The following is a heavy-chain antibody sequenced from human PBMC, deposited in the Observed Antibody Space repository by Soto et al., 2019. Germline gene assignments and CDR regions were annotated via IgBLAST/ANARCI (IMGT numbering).Heavy chain of an antibody. CDR2: IIPIFGTA. V-gene: IGHV1-69*13. D-gene: IGHD6-6*01. CDR3: ARESPPDSSSSDDAFDI. J-gene: IGHJ3*02. Sequence: GASVKVSCKASGGTFSSYAISWVRQAPGQGLEWMGGIIPIFGTANYAQKFQGRVTITADESTSTAYMELSSLRSEDTAVYYCARESPPDSSSSDDAFDIWGQGTMVTVSS. CDR1: GGTFSSYA.